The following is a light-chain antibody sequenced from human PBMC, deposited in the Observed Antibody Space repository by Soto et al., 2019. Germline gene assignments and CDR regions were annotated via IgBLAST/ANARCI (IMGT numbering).Light chain of an antibody. V-gene: IGKV3-20*01. J-gene: IGKJ1*01. Sequence: EIVLTQSPATLSLSPGERATLSCRASQSVTDNYLAWYQQKPGQAPRLVISGASSRTSGIPDRFSASGSGTDFTLTISRLEPEDFAVYYCQQYNNWPRTFGQGTKVEIK. CDR3: QQYNNWPRT. CDR2: GAS. CDR1: QSVTDNY.